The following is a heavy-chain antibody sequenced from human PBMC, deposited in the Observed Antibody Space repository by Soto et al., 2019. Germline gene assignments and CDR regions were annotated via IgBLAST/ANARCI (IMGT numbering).Heavy chain of an antibody. CDR1: GFTFTSSA. V-gene: IGHV1-58*01. J-gene: IGHJ6*02. Sequence: QMQLVQSGPEVKKPGTSVKVSCKASGFTFTSSAVQWVRQARGQRLEWIGWIVVGSGNTNYAQKFQERVTITRDMPTSTANMELSSRRAEDAAVYYCAADSYGSGRTIHPRYYYYYGMDVWGQGTTVTVSS. CDR3: AADSYGSGRTIHPRYYYYYGMDV. D-gene: IGHD3-10*01. CDR2: IVVGSGNT.